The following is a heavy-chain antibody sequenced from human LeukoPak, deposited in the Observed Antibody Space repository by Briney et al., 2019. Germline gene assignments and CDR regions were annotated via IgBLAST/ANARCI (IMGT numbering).Heavy chain of an antibody. D-gene: IGHD3-22*01. Sequence: GASVKASCKASGYTFTGYYMHWVRQAPGQGLEWMGWINPNSGGTNYAQKFQGRVTMTRDTSISTAYMELSRLRSDDTAVYYCAVHYYDSSGYYLPFDYWGQGTLVTVSS. J-gene: IGHJ4*02. V-gene: IGHV1-2*02. CDR1: GYTFTGYY. CDR2: INPNSGGT. CDR3: AVHYYDSSGYYLPFDY.